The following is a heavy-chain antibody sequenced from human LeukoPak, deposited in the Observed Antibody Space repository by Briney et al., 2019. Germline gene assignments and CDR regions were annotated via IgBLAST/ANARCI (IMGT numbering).Heavy chain of an antibody. V-gene: IGHV1-69*05. J-gene: IGHJ6*03. D-gene: IGHD3-22*01. CDR2: IIPIFGTA. CDR1: GDTFSSYA. Sequence: SVKVSCKASGDTFSSYAISWVRQAPGQGLEWMGGIIPIFGTASYAQKFQGRVTITTDESTSTAYMELSSLRSEDTAVYYCARTTYDSSRYVVYYYHMDVWGKGTTVTVSS. CDR3: ARTTYDSSRYVVYYYHMDV.